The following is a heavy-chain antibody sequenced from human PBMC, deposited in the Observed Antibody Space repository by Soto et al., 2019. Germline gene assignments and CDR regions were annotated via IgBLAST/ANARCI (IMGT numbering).Heavy chain of an antibody. V-gene: IGHV1-46*03. CDR1: GHTFTSYY. CDR2: INPSGGST. J-gene: IGHJ3*02. Sequence: ASVKVSCKASGHTFTSYYMHWVRQAPGQGLEWMGIINPSGGSTSYAQKFQGRVTMTRDTSTSTVYMELSSLRSEDTAVYYCARVGLSYYGSGGAIDISGQGTMVTVSS. D-gene: IGHD3-10*01. CDR3: ARVGLSYYGSGGAIDI.